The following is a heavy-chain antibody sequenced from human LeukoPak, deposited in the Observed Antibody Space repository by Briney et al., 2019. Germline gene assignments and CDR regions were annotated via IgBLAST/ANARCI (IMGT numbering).Heavy chain of an antibody. V-gene: IGHV3-30*02. Sequence: GGSLRLSCAASGFTFSNYGMHWVRQAPGKRLEWVAFIRYDGSNKYYADSVKGRFTISRDNSKNTLYLQMNSLRAEDTAVYYCARDSSYDSSGYSSYYYYMDVWGKGTTVTISS. D-gene: IGHD3-22*01. CDR1: GFTFSNYG. J-gene: IGHJ6*03. CDR3: ARDSSYDSSGYSSYYYYMDV. CDR2: IRYDGSNK.